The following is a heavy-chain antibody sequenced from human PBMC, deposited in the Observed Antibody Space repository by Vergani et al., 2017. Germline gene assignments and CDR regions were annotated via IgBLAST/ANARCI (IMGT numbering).Heavy chain of an antibody. CDR2: IYYSGST. CDR3: ARLWFGEFHYCDY. CDR1: GCSIRSSSYY. V-gene: IGHV4-39*07. D-gene: IGHD3-10*01. Sequence: LQLQESGPGLVQPSETLSLTCTISGCSIRSSSYYWGWIRQPPGKGLEWIGSIYYSGSTYYNPSLKSGVTISVDTSKNQFSLKLSSVTAADTAVYYCARLWFGEFHYCDYWGQGTLVTVSS. J-gene: IGHJ4*02.